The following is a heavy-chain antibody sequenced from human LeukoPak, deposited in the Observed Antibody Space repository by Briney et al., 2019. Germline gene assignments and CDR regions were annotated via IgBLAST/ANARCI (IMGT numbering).Heavy chain of an antibody. CDR1: GFIFRSYR. CDR2: ISSSGSSI. Sequence: GGSLRLSCAASGFIFRSYRMNWVRQAPGKGLEWVSHISSSGSSIYYADSVKGRFTISRDNSKNTLYLQMNSLRAEDTAVYYCAKVVYFWSGRGFFDYWGQGTLVTVSS. D-gene: IGHD3-3*01. J-gene: IGHJ4*02. CDR3: AKVVYFWSGRGFFDY. V-gene: IGHV3-48*01.